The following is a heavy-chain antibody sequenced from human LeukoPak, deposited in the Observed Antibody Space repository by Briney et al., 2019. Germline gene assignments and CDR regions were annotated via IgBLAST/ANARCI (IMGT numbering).Heavy chain of an antibody. CDR3: ARAGTLAGTGGGFDY. Sequence: GGSLRLSCAASGLTFSTYWMSWVRQAPGKGLEWLANIKEDGSDKYYVDSVKGRFTISRDNAKNSLYLQMNSLRADDTAVYYCARAGTLAGTGGGFDYWGQGTLVAVSS. V-gene: IGHV3-7*05. CDR1: GLTFSTYW. J-gene: IGHJ4*02. D-gene: IGHD6-19*01. CDR2: IKEDGSDK.